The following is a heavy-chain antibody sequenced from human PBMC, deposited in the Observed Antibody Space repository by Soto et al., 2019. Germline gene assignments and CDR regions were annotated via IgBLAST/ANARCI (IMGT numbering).Heavy chain of an antibody. Sequence: EVQLVESGGDLVQPGGSLRLSCAASGFTFSSYWMAWVRQSPGKGLEWVASMNQHGSDIQYVDSVRGRFTISRDNARNLLHPHITLPRVANRAIEYSAADTCWPEACYRGQGKGGQGSRV. CDR3: AADTCWPEACYRGQGK. V-gene: IGHV3-7*03. CDR1: GFTFSSYW. D-gene: IGHD3-10*02. CDR2: MNQHGSDI. J-gene: IGHJ1*01.